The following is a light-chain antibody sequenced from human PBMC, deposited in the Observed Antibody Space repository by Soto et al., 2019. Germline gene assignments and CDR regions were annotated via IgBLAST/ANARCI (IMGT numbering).Light chain of an antibody. Sequence: SALTQPASVSGSPGQSITISCTGTSSDVGGYNYVSWYQQHPGKAPKLMIYDVNNRPSGVSFRFSGSKSGNTASLTISGLQAEDEADYYCSSYTSSNTVIFGGGTKLTVL. CDR1: SSDVGGYNY. J-gene: IGLJ2*01. CDR3: SSYTSSNTVI. V-gene: IGLV2-14*03. CDR2: DVN.